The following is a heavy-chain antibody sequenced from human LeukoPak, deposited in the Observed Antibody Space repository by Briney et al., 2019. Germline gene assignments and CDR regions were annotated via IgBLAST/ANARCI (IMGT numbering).Heavy chain of an antibody. Sequence: PGGSLRLSCAASGFTFSSYAMSWVRQAPGKGPEWVSAISGSGGSTYYADSVKGRFTISRDNSKNTLYLQMNSLRAEDTAVYYCAKVEYDSSGYYYAGAFDIWGQGTMVTVSS. D-gene: IGHD3-22*01. CDR2: ISGSGGST. J-gene: IGHJ3*02. CDR1: GFTFSSYA. CDR3: AKVEYDSSGYYYAGAFDI. V-gene: IGHV3-23*01.